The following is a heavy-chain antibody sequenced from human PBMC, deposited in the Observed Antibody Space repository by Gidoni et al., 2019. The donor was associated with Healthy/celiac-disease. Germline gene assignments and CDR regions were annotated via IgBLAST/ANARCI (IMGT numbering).Heavy chain of an antibody. Sequence: QVQLQESGPGLVKPSETLSLPGPVPGGSISSYYWRWIRQPPGKGLEWIGYIYYSGSTTYNPSLKSRVTISVDTSKNQFSLKLSSVTAADTAVYYCARDRTGDYYGMDVWGQGTTVTVSS. J-gene: IGHJ6*02. CDR1: GGSISSYY. V-gene: IGHV4-59*01. CDR3: ARDRTGDYYGMDV. CDR2: IYYSGST. D-gene: IGHD1-1*01.